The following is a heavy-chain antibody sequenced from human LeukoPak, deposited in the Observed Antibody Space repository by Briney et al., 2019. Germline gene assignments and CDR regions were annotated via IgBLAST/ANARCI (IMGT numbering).Heavy chain of an antibody. CDR2: IWYDGSNK. Sequence: GGSLRLSCAASGFTFSSYGMHWVRQAPGKGLEWVAVIWYDGSNKYYADSVKGRFTISRDNSKDTLYLQMNSLRAEDTAVYYCARDRLLWFGEFPGYWGQGTLVTVSS. D-gene: IGHD3-10*01. CDR3: ARDRLLWFGEFPGY. J-gene: IGHJ4*02. V-gene: IGHV3-33*01. CDR1: GFTFSSYG.